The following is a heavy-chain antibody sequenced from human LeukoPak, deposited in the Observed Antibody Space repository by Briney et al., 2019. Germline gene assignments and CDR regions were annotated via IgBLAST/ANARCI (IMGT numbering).Heavy chain of an antibody. CDR3: ARDVGTTGWHTFDY. V-gene: IGHV6-1*01. D-gene: IGHD3-9*01. CDR2: TYYRSKWYN. Sequence: SQTLSLTCAISGDSVSSNNGAWNWIRQSPWRGLEWLGRTYYRSKWYNDYAGSLISRITISPDTSKNQFSLQLYSVTPEDTAVYYCARDVGTTGWHTFDYWGQGTLVTVSS. J-gene: IGHJ4*02. CDR1: GDSVSSNNGA.